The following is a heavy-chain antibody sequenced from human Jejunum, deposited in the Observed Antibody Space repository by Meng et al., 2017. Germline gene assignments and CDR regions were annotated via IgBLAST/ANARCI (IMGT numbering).Heavy chain of an antibody. V-gene: IGHV4-4*02. J-gene: IGHJ5*02. Sequence: QQQGSSLGPVKPSVPLSLTRAVSGGSICDSNWWSWVRQPPGKGLEWIGEIYHTGSTNYNPSLKSRVTMSLDKSKNQFFLDLTSVTAADTAVYYCARDLPGPAIAASGYFDPWGQGTLVTVSS. CDR2: IYHTGST. CDR1: GGSICDSNW. D-gene: IGHD5-12*01. CDR3: ARDLPGPAIAASGYFDP.